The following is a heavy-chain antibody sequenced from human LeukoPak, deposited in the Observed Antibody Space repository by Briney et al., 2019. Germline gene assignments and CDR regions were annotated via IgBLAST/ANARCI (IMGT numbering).Heavy chain of an antibody. CDR3: AKKVIAAAGMGYNWFDP. CDR2: VSYDGSNK. D-gene: IGHD6-13*01. Sequence: WGSLRLSCAASGFTFSSYGMHWVRQAPGKGLEWVAVVSYDGSNKYYADSVKGRFTISRDNSKNTLYLQTNSLRAEDTAVYYCAKKVIAAAGMGYNWFDPWGQGTLVTVSS. J-gene: IGHJ5*02. CDR1: GFTFSSYG. V-gene: IGHV3-30*18.